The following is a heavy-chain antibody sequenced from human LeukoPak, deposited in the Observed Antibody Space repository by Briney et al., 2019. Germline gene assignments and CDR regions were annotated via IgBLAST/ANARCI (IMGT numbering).Heavy chain of an antibody. V-gene: IGHV4-34*01. CDR2: FSHSGFP. CDR1: GGSFSGYS. Sequence: PSETLSLTCAIYGGSFSGYSWTWIRQPPGRGLEWIGEFSHSGFPVYNPSLGGRVTISIDASKNQFSLKLNSVTAADTAVYYCARDHSSGWINGIYDYWGQGTLVTVSS. CDR3: ARDHSSGWINGIYDY. D-gene: IGHD6-19*01. J-gene: IGHJ4*02.